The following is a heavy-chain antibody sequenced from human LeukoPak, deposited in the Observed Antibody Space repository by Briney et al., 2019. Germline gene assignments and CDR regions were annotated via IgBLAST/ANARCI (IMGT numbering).Heavy chain of an antibody. CDR3: AKRRLSEGSGIGNWFDS. CDR2: IRYDGSNK. V-gene: IGHV3-30*02. CDR1: GFTFSSYG. Sequence: GGSLRLSCAASGFTFSSYGMHWVRQAPGKGLEWVAFIRYDGSNKYYADSVKGRFTISRDNSKNTLYLQMNSLRAEDTALYYSAKRRLSEGSGIGNWFDSWGQGTLVTVSS. J-gene: IGHJ5*01. D-gene: IGHD2/OR15-2a*01.